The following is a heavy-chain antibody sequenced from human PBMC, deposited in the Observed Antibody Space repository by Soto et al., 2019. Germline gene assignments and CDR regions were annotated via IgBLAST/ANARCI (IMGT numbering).Heavy chain of an antibody. CDR1: GYTFTSYA. Sequence: ASVKVSCKASGYTFTSYAMHWVRQAPGQRLEWMGWINAGNGNTKYSQKFQGRVTITRDTSASTAYMELSSLRSEDTAVYYCARDHYDSSGYYLGLSYFDYWGQGTLVTVSS. V-gene: IGHV1-3*01. D-gene: IGHD3-22*01. CDR3: ARDHYDSSGYYLGLSYFDY. CDR2: INAGNGNT. J-gene: IGHJ4*02.